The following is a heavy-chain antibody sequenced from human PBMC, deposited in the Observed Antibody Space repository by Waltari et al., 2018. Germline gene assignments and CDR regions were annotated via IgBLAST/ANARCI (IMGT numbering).Heavy chain of an antibody. Sequence: QVQLVESGGGVVQPGGSLRLSCEASGISLSRGGMHWVRQAPGKGLEWMAVISYDGKNTYYSDSVKGRFTISRDNSKNTLYLQMNSLRPEDTAVYYCAKSLETGATAFDYWGQGTLVTVSS. CDR1: GISLSRGG. CDR2: ISYDGKNT. CDR3: AKSLETGATAFDY. J-gene: IGHJ4*02. V-gene: IGHV3-30*18. D-gene: IGHD1-26*01.